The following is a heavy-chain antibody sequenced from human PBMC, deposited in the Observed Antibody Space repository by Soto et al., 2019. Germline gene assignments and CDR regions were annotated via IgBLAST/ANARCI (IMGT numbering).Heavy chain of an antibody. CDR1: GFTFSSYW. CDR3: ARCEVGRGSGWSMFDP. J-gene: IGHJ5*02. CDR2: IKQDGSEK. D-gene: IGHD6-19*01. Sequence: GGSLRLSCAASGFTFSSYWMSWVRQAPGKGLEWVANIKQDGSEKYYVDSVKGRFTISRDNAKNSLFLQMNSLRADDTAVYYCARCEVGRGSGWSMFDPWGQGTLVTVS. V-gene: IGHV3-7*01.